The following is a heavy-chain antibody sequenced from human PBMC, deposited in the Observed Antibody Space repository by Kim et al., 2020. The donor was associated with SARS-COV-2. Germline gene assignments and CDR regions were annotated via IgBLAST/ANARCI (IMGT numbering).Heavy chain of an antibody. V-gene: IGHV3-30-3*01. CDR3: VSRSPVGGWYLPYFDS. Sequence: GGSLRLSCAASGLNFRSHTMHWIRQGPGKGLEWVAIISSDGSNKYYADSVKGRFTISKDNSRNTLYLQMDSLRPEDTAVYFCVSRSPVGGWYLPYFDSWG. CDR2: ISSDGSNK. D-gene: IGHD2-15*01. CDR1: GLNFRSHT. J-gene: IGHJ4*01.